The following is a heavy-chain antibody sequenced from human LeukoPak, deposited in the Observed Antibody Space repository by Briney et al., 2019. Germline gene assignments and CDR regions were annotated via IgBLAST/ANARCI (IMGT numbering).Heavy chain of an antibody. CDR1: GFTFSSYA. J-gene: IGHJ4*02. V-gene: IGHV3-21*04. Sequence: GGSLRLSCAASGFTFSSYAMSWVRQAPGKGLEWVSSISSSSSYIYYADSVKGRFTISRDNAKNSLFLQVNSLRAEDTAVYYCARIHYYDSSGYRTTYFDYWGQGTLVTVSS. CDR2: ISSSSSYI. D-gene: IGHD3-22*01. CDR3: ARIHYYDSSGYRTTYFDY.